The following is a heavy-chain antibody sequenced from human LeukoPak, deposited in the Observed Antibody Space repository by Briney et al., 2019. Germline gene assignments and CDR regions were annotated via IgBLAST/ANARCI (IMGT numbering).Heavy chain of an antibody. D-gene: IGHD6-13*01. Sequence: SSETLSLTCTVSGYSISSGYYWGWIRQPPGKGLEWIGSIYHSGSTYYNPSLKSRVTISVDTSKNQFSLKLSSVTAADTAVYYCARVYYSSSYDYWYFDLWGRGTLVTVSS. V-gene: IGHV4-38-2*02. CDR3: ARVYYSSSYDYWYFDL. J-gene: IGHJ2*01. CDR1: GYSISSGYY. CDR2: IYHSGST.